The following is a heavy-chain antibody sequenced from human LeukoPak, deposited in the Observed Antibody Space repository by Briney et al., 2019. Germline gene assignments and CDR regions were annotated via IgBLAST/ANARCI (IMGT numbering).Heavy chain of an antibody. CDR1: RFTFSNAW. J-gene: IGHJ4*02. V-gene: IGHV3-66*01. Sequence: GGSLRLSCAASRFTFSNAWMSWVRQAPGKGLEWVSVIYSGGTTYYADSVKGRFTISRDNSKNTLYLQMNSLRAEDTAVYYCVRDRDIAYLRADFWGQGTLVTVSS. D-gene: IGHD5-12*01. CDR3: VRDRDIAYLRADF. CDR2: IYSGGTT.